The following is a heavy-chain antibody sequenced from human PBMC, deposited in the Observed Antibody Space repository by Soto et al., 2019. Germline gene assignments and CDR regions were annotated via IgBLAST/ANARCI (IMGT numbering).Heavy chain of an antibody. CDR1: GFSLTTSGGG. CDR2: IYWNDDK. Sequence: GSGPTLVNPTQTLTLTCTFSGFSLTTSGGGVGWIRQPPGKALEWLALIYWNDDKHYSPSLKRRLTITKDTSKNQLVLTMTNMDNVDTVKYYCANSCPPDYSSRWYRWGGAGYYYYGMDVWGQGTTVTVSS. J-gene: IGHJ6*02. V-gene: IGHV2-5*01. CDR3: ANSCPPDYSSRWYRWGGAGYYYYGMDV. D-gene: IGHD6-13*01.